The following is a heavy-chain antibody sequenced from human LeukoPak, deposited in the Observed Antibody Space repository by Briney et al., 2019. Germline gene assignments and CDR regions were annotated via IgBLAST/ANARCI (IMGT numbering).Heavy chain of an antibody. CDR1: GYSFTDYW. V-gene: IGHV5-51*01. CDR2: IYPGDSET. D-gene: IGHD6-13*01. CDR3: ATAGIAAAGTLDY. Sequence: GESLKISCKGSGYSFTDYWIGWVRQMPGKGLEWMGTIYPGDSETRYSPSFQGQVTISADKSISTAYLQWSSLKASDTAMYYCATAGIAAAGTLDYWGQGTLVTVSS. J-gene: IGHJ4*02.